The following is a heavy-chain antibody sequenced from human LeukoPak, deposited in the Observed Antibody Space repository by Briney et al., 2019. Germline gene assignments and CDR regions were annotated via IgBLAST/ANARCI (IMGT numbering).Heavy chain of an antibody. CDR3: AGGKRGYSSSWYDY. V-gene: IGHV4-34*01. Sequence: SETLSLTCAVYGGSFSGYYWSWIRQPPGKGLEWIGEINHSGSTNYNPSLKSRVTISVDTSKNQFSLKLSSVTAADTAVYYCAGGKRGYSSSWYDYWGQGTLVTVSS. D-gene: IGHD6-13*01. CDR2: INHSGST. J-gene: IGHJ4*02. CDR1: GGSFSGYY.